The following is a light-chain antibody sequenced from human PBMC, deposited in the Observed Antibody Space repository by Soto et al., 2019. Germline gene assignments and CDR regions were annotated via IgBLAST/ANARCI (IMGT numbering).Light chain of an antibody. CDR1: QSVSSSY. V-gene: IGKV3-20*01. J-gene: IGKJ2*01. CDR2: GAS. CDR3: QQYGSSRHT. Sequence: EIVLTQSPGTLSLSPGERATLSCRASQSVSSSYLAWYQQKPGQAPRLLIYGASSRATGIPDRFSGSGSGTDFTLTISRLXXEXXXXXYCQQYGSSRHTFGQGTKLXIK.